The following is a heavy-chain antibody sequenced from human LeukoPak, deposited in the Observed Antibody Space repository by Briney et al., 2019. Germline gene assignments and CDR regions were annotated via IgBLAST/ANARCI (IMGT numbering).Heavy chain of an antibody. CDR2: IFYSGST. Sequence: PSETLSLTCTVSGGSIDSSPYSRVWLRHSPGRGLEWIGNIFYSGSTNYKPSLKSRVTISADTSKNHFSLTLTSVTAADTAVYYCARLKIVIDAFDIWGQGTMVSVSS. J-gene: IGHJ3*02. CDR1: GGSIDSSPYS. D-gene: IGHD2/OR15-2a*01. V-gene: IGHV4-39*01. CDR3: ARLKIVIDAFDI.